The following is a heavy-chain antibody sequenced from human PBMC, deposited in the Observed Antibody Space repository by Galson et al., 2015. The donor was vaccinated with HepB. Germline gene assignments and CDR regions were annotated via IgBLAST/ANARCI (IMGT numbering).Heavy chain of an antibody. J-gene: IGHJ4*02. Sequence: SLRLSCAASGFTFDNYAMHWVRQTPGKGLEWMAVVSNDGTNKDYTDSVRGRFIISRDNSKNTVYLQMNSLRPEDTAVYYCARDGVPYYDILTGYYNGNFDFWGQGTLVTVSS. CDR2: VSNDGTNK. CDR1: GFTFDNYA. D-gene: IGHD3-9*01. V-gene: IGHV3-30*04. CDR3: ARDGVPYYDILTGYYNGNFDF.